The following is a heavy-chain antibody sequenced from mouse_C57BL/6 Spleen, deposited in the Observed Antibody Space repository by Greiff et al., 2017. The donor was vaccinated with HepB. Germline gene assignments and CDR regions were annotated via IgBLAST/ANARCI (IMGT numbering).Heavy chain of an antibody. CDR1: GFTFSDYY. Sequence: EVKVVESEGGLVQPGSSMKLSCTASGFTFSDYYMAWVRQVPEKGLEWVANINYDGSSTYYLDSLKSRFIISRDNAKNILYLQMSSLKSEDTATYYCAREEYYGYWYFDVWGTGTTVTVSS. CDR3: AREEYYGYWYFDV. J-gene: IGHJ1*03. CDR2: INYDGSST. V-gene: IGHV5-16*01. D-gene: IGHD1-1*01.